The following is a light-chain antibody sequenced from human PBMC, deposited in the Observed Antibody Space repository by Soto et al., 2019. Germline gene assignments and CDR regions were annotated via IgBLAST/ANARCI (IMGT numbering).Light chain of an antibody. Sequence: DIEMTQSPSSLSASIGDRATITCRASQNIRNYLNWYQQKPGKAPKLLIYDASNLETGVPSRFSGSGFGTDFTLTISSLQPEDFATYYCKQSYNTPRTFGQGTKVDIK. CDR1: QNIRNY. CDR2: DAS. J-gene: IGKJ1*01. CDR3: KQSYNTPRT. V-gene: IGKV1-39*01.